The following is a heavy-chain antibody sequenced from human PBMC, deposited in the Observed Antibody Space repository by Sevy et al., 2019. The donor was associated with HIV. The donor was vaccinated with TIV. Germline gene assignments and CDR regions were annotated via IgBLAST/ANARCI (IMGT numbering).Heavy chain of an antibody. CDR1: GFTFSSYE. V-gene: IGHV3-48*03. CDR2: ISTSGSII. D-gene: IGHD6-13*01. J-gene: IGHJ1*01. Sequence: GESLKISCVASGFTFSSYEMNWVRQAPGKGLEWVSHISTSGSIIHHEDSVKGRFTISRDNAKNSLYLQMNSLRAEDMAVYYCAREDGSRQYFQYWGQGTLVTVSS. CDR3: AREDGSRQYFQY.